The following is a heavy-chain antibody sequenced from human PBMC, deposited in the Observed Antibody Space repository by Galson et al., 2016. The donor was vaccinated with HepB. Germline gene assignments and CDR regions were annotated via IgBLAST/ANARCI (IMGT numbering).Heavy chain of an antibody. CDR1: GFAFDGNA. V-gene: IGHV3-9*01. J-gene: IGHJ4*02. D-gene: IGHD3-16*01. Sequence: SLRLSCAASGFAFDGNAMHWVRQAPGKGPEWVSGIDWNSGSKGYADAVKGRFTISSDNAKKSLYLQMDSLRPEDTALYYCVRDMCLGWTSTCGLDHWGRGTLVRVSS. CDR3: VRDMCLGWTSTCGLDH. CDR2: IDWNSGSK.